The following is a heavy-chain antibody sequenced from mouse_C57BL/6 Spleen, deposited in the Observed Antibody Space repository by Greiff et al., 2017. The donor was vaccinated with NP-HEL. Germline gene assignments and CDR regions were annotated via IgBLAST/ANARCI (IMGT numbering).Heavy chain of an antibody. CDR1: GFTFSDYG. J-gene: IGHJ3*01. D-gene: IGHD1-1*01. CDR3: ARPLRRSWFAY. Sequence: EVKLVESGGGLVKPGGSLKLSCAASGFTFSDYGMHWVRQAPEKGLEWVAYISSGSSTIYYADTVKGRFTISRDNAKNTLFLQMTSLRSEDTAMYYCARPLRRSWFAYWGQGTLVTVSA. V-gene: IGHV5-17*01. CDR2: ISSGSSTI.